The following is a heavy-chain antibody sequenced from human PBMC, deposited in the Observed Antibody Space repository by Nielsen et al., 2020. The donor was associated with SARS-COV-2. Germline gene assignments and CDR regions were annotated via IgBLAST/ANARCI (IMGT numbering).Heavy chain of an antibody. CDR2: ISWNSGSI. J-gene: IGHJ4*02. V-gene: IGHV3-9*01. CDR1: GFTFDDYA. CDR3: AKDISGWYYFDL. D-gene: IGHD6-19*01. Sequence: GGSLRLSCAASGFTFDDYAMHWVRQAPGKGLEWVSGISWNSGSIGYADSVKGRFTISRDNAKNSLYLQMNSLRAEDTALYYCAKDISGWYYFDLWGQGTLVTVSS.